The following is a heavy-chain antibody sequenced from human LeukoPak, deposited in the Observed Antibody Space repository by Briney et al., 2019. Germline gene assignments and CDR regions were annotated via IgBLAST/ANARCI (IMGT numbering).Heavy chain of an antibody. CDR3: ARDGDSSAYFDY. V-gene: IGHV1-8*01. Sequence: GASVKVSCKASGYTFTSYDINWVRQATGQGLEWMGWMNPNSGNTGYAQKFQGRVTMTRNTSISTAYMELRSLRSDDTAVYYCARDGDSSAYFDYWGQGTLVTVSS. CDR2: MNPNSGNT. J-gene: IGHJ4*02. CDR1: GYTFTSYD. D-gene: IGHD3-22*01.